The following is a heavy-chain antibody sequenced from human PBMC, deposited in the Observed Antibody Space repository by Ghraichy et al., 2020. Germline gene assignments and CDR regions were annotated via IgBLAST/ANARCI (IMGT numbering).Heavy chain of an antibody. Sequence: GGSLRLSCAASGFTFSSYWMTWVRQAPGKGLEWVANIKQDGSDKYYVDSVKGRFTISRDNAKNSLYLQMNSLRAEDTAVYSCTRLCSSSPAFDYWGQGILVTVSS. J-gene: IGHJ4*02. CDR2: IKQDGSDK. CDR3: TRLCSSSPAFDY. V-gene: IGHV3-7*03. CDR1: GFTFSSYW. D-gene: IGHD6-6*01.